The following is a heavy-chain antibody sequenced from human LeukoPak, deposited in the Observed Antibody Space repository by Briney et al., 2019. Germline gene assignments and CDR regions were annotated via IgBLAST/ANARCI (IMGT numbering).Heavy chain of an antibody. J-gene: IGHJ4*02. D-gene: IGHD3-10*01. CDR2: ISSSGSSI. Sequence: PGGSLRLSCAASGFTFSDYYMSWIRQAPGKGLECLSYISSSGSSIYYADSVKGRFTISRDNAKNSLYLQMNSLRAEDTAVYYCAKDVFGGIDYWGQGTLVTVSS. CDR1: GFTFSDYY. CDR3: AKDVFGGIDY. V-gene: IGHV3-11*04.